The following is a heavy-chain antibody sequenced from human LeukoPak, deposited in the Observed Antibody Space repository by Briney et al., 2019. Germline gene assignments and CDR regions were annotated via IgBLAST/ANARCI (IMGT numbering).Heavy chain of an antibody. CDR3: TRDPSNTSGWYIYFDY. CDR2: ISAYNGDT. J-gene: IGHJ4*02. Sequence: ASVKVPCKASGYTFTSYGISWVRQAPGQGLEWMGWISAYNGDTNYAQNFQGRVTMTTDTSTSTAYMELRSLTSDDTAVYYCTRDPSNTSGWYIYFDYWGQGTPVTVSP. CDR1: GYTFTSYG. D-gene: IGHD6-19*01. V-gene: IGHV1-18*01.